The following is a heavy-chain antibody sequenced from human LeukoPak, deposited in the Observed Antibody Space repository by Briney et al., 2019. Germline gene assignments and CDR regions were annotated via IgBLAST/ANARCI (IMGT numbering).Heavy chain of an antibody. D-gene: IGHD3-22*01. V-gene: IGHV4-34*01. CDR3: ATQNYYDSSGSTN. J-gene: IGHJ4*02. CDR1: GGSFSGYY. CDR2: INHSGST. Sequence: SETLSLTCAVYGGSFSGYYWSWIRQPPGKGLEWNGEINHSGSTNYNPSLKSRVTISVDTSKNQFSMKLSSVTAADTAVYYCATQNYYDSSGSTNWGQGTLVTVSS.